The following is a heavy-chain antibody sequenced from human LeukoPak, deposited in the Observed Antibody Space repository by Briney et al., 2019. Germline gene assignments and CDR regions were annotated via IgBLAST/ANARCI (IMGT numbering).Heavy chain of an antibody. CDR1: GGSISSSSYY. CDR3: ARHYDFWSGNNFGFDY. D-gene: IGHD3-3*01. Sequence: SETLSLTCTVSGGSISSSSYYWGWIRQPPGKGLEWIGSIYYSGSTYYNPSLKGRVTISVDTSKNQFSLKLSSVTAADTAVYYCARHYDFWSGNNFGFDYWGQGTLVTVSS. V-gene: IGHV4-39*01. CDR2: IYYSGST. J-gene: IGHJ4*02.